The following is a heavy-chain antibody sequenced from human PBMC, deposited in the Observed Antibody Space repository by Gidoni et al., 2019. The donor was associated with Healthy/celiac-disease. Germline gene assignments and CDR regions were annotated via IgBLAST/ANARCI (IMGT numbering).Heavy chain of an antibody. Sequence: EVQLVESGGGLVQPGGSLRLSCADSGFTFSSDGMHWVRQAPGKGLVWVSRINSDGSSTSYADSVKCRFTISRDNAKNTLYLQMNSLRAEDTAVYYCARGYGDYGDYDVGFDYWGQGTLVTVSS. CDR1: GFTFSSDG. D-gene: IGHD4-17*01. CDR2: INSDGSST. V-gene: IGHV3-74*01. CDR3: ARGYGDYGDYDVGFDY. J-gene: IGHJ4*02.